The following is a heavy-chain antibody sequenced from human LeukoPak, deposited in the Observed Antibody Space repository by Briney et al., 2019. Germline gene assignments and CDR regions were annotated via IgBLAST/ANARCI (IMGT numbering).Heavy chain of an antibody. J-gene: IGHJ4*02. Sequence: GASVKVSCKASGGTFSNYAISWVRQAPGQGLEWMGGIITNYGTTNYAQKYQGRVTITADESTTTVYMELSSLRSEDTAVYYCASSPILLTGYGIWGQGTLVTVS. CDR1: GGTFSNYA. CDR3: ASSPILLTGYGI. V-gene: IGHV1-69*13. D-gene: IGHD3-9*01. CDR2: IITNYGTT.